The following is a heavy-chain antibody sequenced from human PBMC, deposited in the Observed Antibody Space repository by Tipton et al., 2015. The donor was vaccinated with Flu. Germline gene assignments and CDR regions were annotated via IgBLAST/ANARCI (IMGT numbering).Heavy chain of an antibody. J-gene: IGHJ4*02. Sequence: SLRLSCAASGFTFSSYSMNWVRQAPGKGLEGVSSISSSSSYIYYAESVKGRFTISRDNAKNSLYLQMNSLRAEDTAVYYCARGRRYGDYIFDYWGQGTLVTVSS. CDR1: GFTFSSYS. V-gene: IGHV3-21*01. CDR2: ISSSSSYI. CDR3: ARGRRYGDYIFDY. D-gene: IGHD4-17*01.